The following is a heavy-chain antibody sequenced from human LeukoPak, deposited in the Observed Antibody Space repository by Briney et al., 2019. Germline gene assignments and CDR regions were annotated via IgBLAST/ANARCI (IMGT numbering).Heavy chain of an antibody. Sequence: SETLSLTCAVYGGSFSGYYWSWIRQPPGKGLEWIGEINHSGSTNYNPSLKSRVTISVDTSKNQFSLKLSSVTAADTAVYYCARAGRITMVRGANPNWFDPWGQGTLVTVSS. CDR1: GGSFSGYY. CDR2: INHSGST. CDR3: ARAGRITMVRGANPNWFDP. V-gene: IGHV4-34*01. D-gene: IGHD3-10*01. J-gene: IGHJ5*02.